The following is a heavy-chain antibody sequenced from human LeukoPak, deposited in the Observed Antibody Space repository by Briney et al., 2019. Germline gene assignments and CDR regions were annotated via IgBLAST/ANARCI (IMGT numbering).Heavy chain of an antibody. CDR1: GYTFTGYH. J-gene: IGHJ4*02. D-gene: IGHD1-26*01. Sequence: GASVKVSCTASGYTFTGYHMHWVRQAPGQGLEWMGRINPNSGGTNYAQKFQGRVTMTRDTSISTAYMELSRLRSDDTAVYYCARGGEWELLHVDYWGQGTLVTVSS. CDR2: INPNSGGT. CDR3: ARGGEWELLHVDY. V-gene: IGHV1-2*06.